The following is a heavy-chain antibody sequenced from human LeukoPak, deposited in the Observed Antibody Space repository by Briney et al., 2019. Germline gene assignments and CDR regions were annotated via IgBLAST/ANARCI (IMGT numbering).Heavy chain of an antibody. J-gene: IGHJ4*02. D-gene: IGHD1-26*01. V-gene: IGHV3-33*08. CDR2: ILSDGSKE. CDR1: GFTFSSYS. Sequence: GGSLRLSCAASGFTFSSYSMNWVRQAPGKGLEWVAVILSDGSKEFYTDSVKGRFTISRDNAKNTLFLQMNSLRAEDTAVYYCARESSWAPDYWGQGTLVTVSS. CDR3: ARESSWAPDY.